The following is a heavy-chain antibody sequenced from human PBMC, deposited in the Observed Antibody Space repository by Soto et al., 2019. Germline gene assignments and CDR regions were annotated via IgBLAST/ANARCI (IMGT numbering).Heavy chain of an antibody. Sequence: PGGSLRLSCAASGFTFSSYGMHWVRQAPGKGLEWVAVIYSGGSTYYADSVKGRFTISRDNSKNTLYLQMNSLRAEDTAVYYCARDGLMVRGVTHQYYYYYGMDVWDQGTTVTVSS. CDR1: GFTFSSYG. CDR3: ARDGLMVRGVTHQYYYYYGMDV. D-gene: IGHD3-10*01. J-gene: IGHJ6*02. V-gene: IGHV3-NL1*01. CDR2: IYSGGST.